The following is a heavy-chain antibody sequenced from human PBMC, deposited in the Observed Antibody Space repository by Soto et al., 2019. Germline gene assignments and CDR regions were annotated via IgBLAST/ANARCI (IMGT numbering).Heavy chain of an antibody. CDR3: ARDSPAYYYDSSGYYYFDY. CDR2: IIPIFGTA. J-gene: IGHJ4*02. Sequence: SVKVSCKASGGTFSSYAISWVRQAPGQGLEWMGGIIPIFGTANYAQKFQGRVTITADESTSTAYMELSSLRSEDTAVYYCARDSPAYYYDSSGYYYFDYWGQGTLVTVSS. D-gene: IGHD3-22*01. V-gene: IGHV1-69*13. CDR1: GGTFSSYA.